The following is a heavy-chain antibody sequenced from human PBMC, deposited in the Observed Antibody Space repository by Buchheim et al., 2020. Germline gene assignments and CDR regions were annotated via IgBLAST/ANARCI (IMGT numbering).Heavy chain of an antibody. D-gene: IGHD6-19*01. J-gene: IGHJ4*02. V-gene: IGHV1-2*02. CDR1: GYTFSDYY. CDR2: INPNSGGT. Sequence: QVQLVQSGAEVKEPGASVKVSCKASGYTFSDYYMHWVRQAPGQGLEWMGWINPNSGGTNYAQSFQGRVTMTRDTSSSTAYMELSRLRSDDTAVYSCARGHSSGFGLFDQWGQGTL. CDR3: ARGHSSGFGLFDQ.